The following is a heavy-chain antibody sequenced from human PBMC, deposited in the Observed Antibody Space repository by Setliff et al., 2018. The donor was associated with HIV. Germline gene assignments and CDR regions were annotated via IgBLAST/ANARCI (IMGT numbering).Heavy chain of an antibody. V-gene: IGHV4-39*01. CDR1: GASICSSGSY. J-gene: IGHJ6*03. CDR2: IYYNGSP. D-gene: IGHD3-10*01. Sequence: SETLSLTCTVSGASICSSGSYWGWIRQSPGKGLQWIGSIYYNGSPYYNPSLRSRLTLSVDTSKNQFSLRLSSVTAADTAIYYCARRQAATMGVYSYYFMDVWGKGTTVTVSS. CDR3: ARRQAATMGVYSYYFMDV.